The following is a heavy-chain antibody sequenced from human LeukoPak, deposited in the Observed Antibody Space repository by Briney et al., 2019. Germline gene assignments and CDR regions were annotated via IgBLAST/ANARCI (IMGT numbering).Heavy chain of an antibody. CDR1: GGSFSGYY. Sequence: SETLSLTCAVYGGSFSGYYWSRIRQPRGKGLEWIGEINHSGSTNYNPSLKSRVTISVDTSKNQFSLKLSSVTAADTAVYYCARAHTIRYYYGSGTDYFDFWGQGTLVTVSS. J-gene: IGHJ4*02. CDR3: ARAHTIRYYYGSGTDYFDF. V-gene: IGHV4-34*01. CDR2: INHSGST. D-gene: IGHD3-10*01.